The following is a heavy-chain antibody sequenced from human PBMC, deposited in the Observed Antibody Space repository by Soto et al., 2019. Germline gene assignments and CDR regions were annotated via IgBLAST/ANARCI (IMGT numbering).Heavy chain of an antibody. CDR3: ARVAGYCTNGVCNRTEAFDI. J-gene: IGHJ3*02. Sequence: PGGSLRLSCAASGFTCSDYYMSWIRPAPGKGLEWVSYISSSGSTIYYADSVKGRFTISRDNAKNSLYLQMNSLRAEDTAVYYCARVAGYCTNGVCNRTEAFDIWGQGTMVTVSS. CDR1: GFTCSDYY. D-gene: IGHD2-8*01. V-gene: IGHV3-11*01. CDR2: ISSSGSTI.